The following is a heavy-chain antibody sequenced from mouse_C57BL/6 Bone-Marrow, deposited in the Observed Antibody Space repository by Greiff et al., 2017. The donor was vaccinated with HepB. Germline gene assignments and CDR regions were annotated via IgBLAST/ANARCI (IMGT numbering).Heavy chain of an antibody. D-gene: IGHD2-2*01. V-gene: IGHV1-39*01. CDR3: ARGGLRRQAYFDY. CDR1: GYSFTDYN. Sequence: VHVKQSGPELVKPGASVKISCKASGYSFTDYNMNWVKQSNGKSLEWIGVINPNYGTTSYNQKFKGKATLTVDQSSSTAYMQLNSLTSEDSAVYYCARGGLRRQAYFDYWGQGTTLTVSS. J-gene: IGHJ2*01. CDR2: INPNYGTT.